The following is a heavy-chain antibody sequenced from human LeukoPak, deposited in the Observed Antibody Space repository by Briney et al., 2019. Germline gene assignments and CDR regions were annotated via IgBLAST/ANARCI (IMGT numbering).Heavy chain of an antibody. V-gene: IGHV4-59*01. CDR2: IYNSGIT. CDR3: ARQSISGSSLSYFDY. Sequence: SETLSLTCTVSGGSISNYYWSWIRQPPGKGLEWIGFIYNSGITNYNPSLKSRVTISVDTSKNQLSLRLSSVTAADTAVYYCARQSISGSSLSYFDYWGQGTLVNVSS. CDR1: GGSISNYY. D-gene: IGHD3-22*01. J-gene: IGHJ4*02.